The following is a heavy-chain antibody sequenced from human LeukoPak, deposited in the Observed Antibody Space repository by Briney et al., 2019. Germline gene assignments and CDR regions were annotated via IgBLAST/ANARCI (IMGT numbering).Heavy chain of an antibody. J-gene: IGHJ4*02. CDR1: GGPIGSGLYS. CDR3: AAYTIFGVAY. Sequence: SQTLSLTCVVSGGPIGSGLYSWTWIRQHPGKGLEWIGSIYFNGSTYYNPSLESRLTISGDASKNHFSLKVNSVSAADTAVYYCAAYTIFGVAYWGQGTLVAVSS. V-gene: IGHV4-31*11. CDR2: IYFNGST. D-gene: IGHD3-3*01.